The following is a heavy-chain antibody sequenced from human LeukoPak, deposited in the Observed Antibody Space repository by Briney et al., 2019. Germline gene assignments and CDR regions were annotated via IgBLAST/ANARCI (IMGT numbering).Heavy chain of an antibody. Sequence: GGSLRLSCAASGFTFSSYSMNWVRQAPAKGLEWVSVISGGGDSTDYADSMKGRFTISRDNSKNTLYLQMNSLRAEDTALYYCAKLGCTGTFCYANYWGQGTLVTVSS. CDR3: AKLGCTGTFCYANY. V-gene: IGHV3-23*01. CDR2: ISGGGDST. J-gene: IGHJ4*02. D-gene: IGHD2-2*01. CDR1: GFTFSSYS.